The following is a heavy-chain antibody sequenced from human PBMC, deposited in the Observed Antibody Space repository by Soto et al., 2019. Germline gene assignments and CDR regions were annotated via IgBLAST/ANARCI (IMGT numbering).Heavy chain of an antibody. J-gene: IGHJ4*02. Sequence: SRASGYTFTNYYMNWVRQAPGQGLEWMGIINPNDGSTTYAQKFQGRVIMTTDTSTRTVYMELSSLRSEDTAVYYFERGGFDPYCHYWGQGTLGTVSS. CDR1: GYTFTNYY. D-gene: IGHD5-12*01. CDR2: INPNDGST. V-gene: IGHV1-46*01. CDR3: ERGGFDPYCHY.